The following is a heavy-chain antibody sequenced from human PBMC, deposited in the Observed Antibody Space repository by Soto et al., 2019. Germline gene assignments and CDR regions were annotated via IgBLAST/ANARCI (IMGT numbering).Heavy chain of an antibody. J-gene: IGHJ6*02. V-gene: IGHV1-18*01. CDR3: ARDPYHVLMVNAPNLYGMDV. Sequence: ASGKVSCKASGYTFTTCDISWVRQAPGQGLEWMGRISTYNGNTNYPQSLQGRLTMTTDTSTTTAYMELRSLRSDDTAVYYCARDPYHVLMVNAPNLYGMDVWGQGTTVTVSS. CDR1: GYTFTTCD. CDR2: ISTYNGNT. D-gene: IGHD2-8*01.